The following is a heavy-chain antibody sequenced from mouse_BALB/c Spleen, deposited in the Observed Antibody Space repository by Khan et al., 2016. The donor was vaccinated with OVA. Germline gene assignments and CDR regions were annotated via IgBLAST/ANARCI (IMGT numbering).Heavy chain of an antibody. V-gene: IGHV3-2*02. CDR1: GYSITSDYA. J-gene: IGHJ3*01. CDR3: SRGTVGRFAY. Sequence: EVQLQESGPGLVKPSQSLSLTCTVTGYSITSDYAWNWIRQFPGNKLEWMGYISYSGSTSYNPSPKSRISITRDTSKNQFFLQLNSVTTEVSATYYCSRGTVGRFAYCGQGTLVTVSA. CDR2: ISYSGST. D-gene: IGHD1-1*01.